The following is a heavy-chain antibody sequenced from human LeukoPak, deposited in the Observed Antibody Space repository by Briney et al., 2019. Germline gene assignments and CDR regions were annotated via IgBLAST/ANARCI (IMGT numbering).Heavy chain of an antibody. D-gene: IGHD3-3*01. CDR3: AGRLRDGIFGVVTKFDP. CDR1: GGTFSSYA. Sequence: ASVKVSCKASGGTFSSYAISWVRQAPGQGLGWMGGIIPIFGTANYAQKFQGRVTITTDESTSTAYMELSSLRSEDTAVYYCAGRLRDGIFGVVTKFDPWGQGTLVTVSS. J-gene: IGHJ5*02. V-gene: IGHV1-69*05. CDR2: IIPIFGTA.